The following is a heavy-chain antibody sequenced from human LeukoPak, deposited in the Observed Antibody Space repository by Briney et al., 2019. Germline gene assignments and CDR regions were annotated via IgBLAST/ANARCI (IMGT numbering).Heavy chain of an antibody. D-gene: IGHD2-15*01. CDR3: ARLYCSGGSCYNDY. Sequence: ASVKVSCKASGYTFTGYYMHWVRQAPGQGLEWMGWINPNSGGTNYAQKFQGRVTMTRDTSISTAYMELSRLRSDDTAVYYCARLYCSGGSCYNDYWGQGTLVTVSS. V-gene: IGHV1-2*02. CDR1: GYTFTGYY. CDR2: INPNSGGT. J-gene: IGHJ4*02.